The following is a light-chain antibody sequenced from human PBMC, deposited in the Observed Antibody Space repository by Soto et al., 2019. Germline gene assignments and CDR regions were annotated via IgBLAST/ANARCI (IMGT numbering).Light chain of an antibody. V-gene: IGKV1-5*03. CDR1: QTISSW. CDR3: QHYNSYSEA. Sequence: DIQMTQSPSTLSGSVGDRFTITCRDSQTISSWLAWYPQTPGKAPKLLIYKASTLKSGVPSRFSCSGAGTECTRTISSLQPDDFETDYCQHYNSYSEAFGQGTKVDIK. CDR2: KAS. J-gene: IGKJ1*01.